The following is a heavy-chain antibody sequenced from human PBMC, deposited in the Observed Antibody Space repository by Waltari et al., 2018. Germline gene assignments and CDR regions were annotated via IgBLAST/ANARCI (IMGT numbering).Heavy chain of an antibody. CDR2: IYHSGST. CDR1: GYSISRCFY. J-gene: IGHJ3*02. CDR3: ARRLRDAFDI. Sequence: QVQLQESGPGLVKPSETLSLTSAVSGYSISRCFYWGWIRQPPGNGLEWIGSIYHSGSTYYNPPLKSRVTISVDTSKNQFSLKLSSVTAADTAVYYCARRLRDAFDIWGQGTMVTVSS. V-gene: IGHV4-38-2*01.